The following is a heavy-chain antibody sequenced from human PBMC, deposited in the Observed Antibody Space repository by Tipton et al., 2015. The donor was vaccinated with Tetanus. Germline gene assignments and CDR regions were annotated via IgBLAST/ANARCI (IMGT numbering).Heavy chain of an antibody. CDR1: GGSISSYY. Sequence: LRLSCTVSGGSISSYYWSWIRQPPGKGLEWIGYIYYSGSTNYNPSLKRRVTISVDTTKNQFSLKLSSVTAADTAVYYCARGGLGEVGYWGQGTLVTVSS. CDR3: ARGGLGEVGY. J-gene: IGHJ4*02. D-gene: IGHD2-15*01. V-gene: IGHV4-59*01. CDR2: IYYSGST.